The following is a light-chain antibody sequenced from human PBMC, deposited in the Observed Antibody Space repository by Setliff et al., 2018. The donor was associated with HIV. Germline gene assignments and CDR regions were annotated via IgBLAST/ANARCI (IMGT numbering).Light chain of an antibody. J-gene: IGLJ1*01. V-gene: IGLV2-14*03. CDR3: SSYTSSSTLGV. Sequence: QSALTQPASVSGSPGRSITISCTGTSSDVGGYNYVSWYQQHPGKAPKLTIYDVSNRPSGVSNRFSGSKSGNTASLTISGLQAEDEADYYCSSYTSSSTLGVFGTGTKVTVL. CDR2: DVS. CDR1: SSDVGGYNY.